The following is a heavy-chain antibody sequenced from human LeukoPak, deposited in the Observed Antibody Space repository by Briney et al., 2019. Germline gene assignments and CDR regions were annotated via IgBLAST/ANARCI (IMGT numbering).Heavy chain of an antibody. J-gene: IGHJ4*02. CDR1: GFGFSEYY. Sequence: GGSLRLSCAASGFGFSEYYMAWIRQAPGKRLQWVSYISSTGYTTDYVDSVKGRFTISKDNAKNSLYLEMKSLRAEDTAVYYCGRVAGVEFISVWGQGTLVTVSS. D-gene: IGHD2-15*01. CDR3: GRVAGVEFISV. CDR2: ISSTGYTT. V-gene: IGHV3-11*01.